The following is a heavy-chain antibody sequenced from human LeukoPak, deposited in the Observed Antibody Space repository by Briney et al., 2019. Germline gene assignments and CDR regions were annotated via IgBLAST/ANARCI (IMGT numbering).Heavy chain of an antibody. J-gene: IGHJ4*02. Sequence: PGGSLRLSCAASGFTFSEYTMNWVRQAPGKGLEWHSYISTASSALDYADSVKGRFTISRDNAKNSLYLQMNSLRAADTAVYYCAREARGYSYGARYDIDYWGQGTLVTVSS. CDR2: ISTASSAL. V-gene: IGHV3-48*01. CDR1: GFTFSEYT. D-gene: IGHD5-18*01. CDR3: AREARGYSYGARYDIDY.